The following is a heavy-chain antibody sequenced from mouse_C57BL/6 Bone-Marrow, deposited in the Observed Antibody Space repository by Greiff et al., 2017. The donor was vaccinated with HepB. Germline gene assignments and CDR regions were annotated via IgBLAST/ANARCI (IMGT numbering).Heavy chain of an antibody. CDR1: GFTFSDYY. CDR3: ARPRWFAY. J-gene: IGHJ3*01. V-gene: IGHV5-12*01. Sequence: EVMLVESGGGLVQPGGSLKLSCAASGFTFSDYYMYWVRQTPEKRLEWVAYISNGGGSTYYPDTVKGRFTISRDNAKNTLYLQMSRLKSEDTAMYYCARPRWFAYWGQGTLVTVSA. CDR2: ISNGGGST.